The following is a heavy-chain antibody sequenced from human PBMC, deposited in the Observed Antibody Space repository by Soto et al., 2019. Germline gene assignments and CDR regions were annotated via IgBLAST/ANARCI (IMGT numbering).Heavy chain of an antibody. D-gene: IGHD2-15*01. CDR3: ARVRYCTGGSCSNPYYMDV. CDR1: GFTFSGYW. Sequence: EVQLVESGGGLVQPGGSLRLSCVGSGFTFSGYWMSWVRQAPGKGLEWVANIKEDGSEKVSVDSVKGRFTNSRDNAKNSLYLQMNSLRAEDTAVYYCARVRYCTGGSCSNPYYMDVWGKGTTVTVSS. V-gene: IGHV3-7*01. CDR2: IKEDGSEK. J-gene: IGHJ6*03.